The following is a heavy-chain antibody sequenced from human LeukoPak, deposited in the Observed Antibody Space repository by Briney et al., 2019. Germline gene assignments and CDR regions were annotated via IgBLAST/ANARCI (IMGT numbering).Heavy chain of an antibody. J-gene: IGHJ4*02. Sequence: PSETLSLTCTVSGGSTTSYYWTYIRQPAGKGLEWIGRIHSSGGTNYSPSLKSRVTMSLDTSKNQFSPNPSSVTAADTAIYYCAREFSGTSIAARVFDSWGPGTLVTVSS. D-gene: IGHD6-6*01. CDR2: IHSSGGT. CDR3: AREFSGTSIAARVFDS. V-gene: IGHV4-4*07. CDR1: GGSTTSYY.